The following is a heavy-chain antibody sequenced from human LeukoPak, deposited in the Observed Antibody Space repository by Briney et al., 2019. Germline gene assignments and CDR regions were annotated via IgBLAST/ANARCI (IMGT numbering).Heavy chain of an antibody. CDR3: ARESDWGDWFDP. D-gene: IGHD3-16*01. V-gene: IGHV3-30-3*01. CDR1: GFTFSSYA. Sequence: GGSLRLSCAASGFTFSSYAMHWVRQAPGKGLEWVAVISYDGSNKYYADSVKGRFTISRDNSKNTLYLQMNSLRAEDTAVYYCARESDWGDWFDPWGQGTLVTVSS. CDR2: ISYDGSNK. J-gene: IGHJ5*02.